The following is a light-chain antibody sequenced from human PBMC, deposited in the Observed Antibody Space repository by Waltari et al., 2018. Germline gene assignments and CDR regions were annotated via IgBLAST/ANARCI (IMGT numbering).Light chain of an antibody. Sequence: EIVLTQSPSTLSLSAGDIATLSCRASQSLSVAYLAWYQHRTGQAPRLLIYGAYYRATGIPDRFSGSGSGTDFTLTITRLEPDDFAVYYCQQYDTSPGTFGQGTNLEI. CDR2: GAY. CDR3: QQYDTSPGT. J-gene: IGKJ2*01. V-gene: IGKV3-20*01. CDR1: QSLSVAY.